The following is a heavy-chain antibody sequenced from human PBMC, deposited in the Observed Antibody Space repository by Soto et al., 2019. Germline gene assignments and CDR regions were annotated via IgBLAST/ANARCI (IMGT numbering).Heavy chain of an antibody. CDR1: GGSISSYY. CDR3: ESSVAGYNWFDT. D-gene: IGHD3-9*01. CDR2: IYYSGST. V-gene: IGHV4-59*01. J-gene: IGHJ5*02. Sequence: SETLSLTCTVSGGSISSYYWSWIRQPPGKGLEWIGYIYYSGSTNYNPSLKSRVTISVDTSKNQFSLKLSSVTAADTAVYYCESSVAGYNWFDTWGQGTLVTVSS.